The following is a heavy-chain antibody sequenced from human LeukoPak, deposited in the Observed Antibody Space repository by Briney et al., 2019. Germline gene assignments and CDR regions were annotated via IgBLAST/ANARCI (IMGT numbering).Heavy chain of an antibody. J-gene: IGHJ4*02. D-gene: IGHD1-26*01. CDR1: GFTFSSYA. Sequence: GGSLRLSCAASGFTFSSYAMSGVRQAPGKGLEWVSAISGSGGSTYYADSVKGRFTISRDNSKNTLYLQMNSLRAEDTAVYYCAKASSVPVGGHFDYWGQGTLVTVSS. CDR2: ISGSGGST. CDR3: AKASSVPVGGHFDY. V-gene: IGHV3-23*01.